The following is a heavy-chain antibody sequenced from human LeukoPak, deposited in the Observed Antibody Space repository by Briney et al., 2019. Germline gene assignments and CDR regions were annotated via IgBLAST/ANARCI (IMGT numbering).Heavy chain of an antibody. D-gene: IGHD4-11*01. CDR2: INSDGSST. J-gene: IGHJ4*02. Sequence: GGSLRLSCAASGFTFSCYWMHSVRQAPGKGLVWVSRINSDGSSTSYADSVKGRFTISRDNAKNTLYLQMNSLRAEDTAVYYCATSDYSNYGDFDYWGQGTLVTVSS. V-gene: IGHV3-74*01. CDR1: GFTFSCYW. CDR3: ATSDYSNYGDFDY.